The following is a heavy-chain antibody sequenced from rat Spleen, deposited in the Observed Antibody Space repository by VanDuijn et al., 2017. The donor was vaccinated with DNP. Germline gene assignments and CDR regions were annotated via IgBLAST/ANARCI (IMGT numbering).Heavy chain of an antibody. V-gene: IGHV5S23*01. CDR1: GFTFSNFD. J-gene: IGHJ2*01. CDR3: ATPPTYYGYRFDY. D-gene: IGHD1-9*01. CDR2: ISPTGGNT. Sequence: EVQLVESGGGLVRPGRSLKLSCAASGFTFSNFDMAWVRQAPTKGLEWVASISPTGGNTYYRDSVKGRFSVSRDNAKSTLYLQMDSLRSEDTATYYCATPPTYYGYRFDYWGQGVMVTVSS.